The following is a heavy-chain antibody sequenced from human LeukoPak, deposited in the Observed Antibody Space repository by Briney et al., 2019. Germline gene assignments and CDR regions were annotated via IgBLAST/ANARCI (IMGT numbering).Heavy chain of an antibody. CDR2: LYTSGST. D-gene: IGHD6-6*01. CDR3: ARDVAARQGFDF. J-gene: IGHJ4*02. V-gene: IGHV4-4*07. Sequence: SETLSLTCAVSGASISSYYWSWIWQPAGKGLEWIGRLYTSGSTNYHPSLKTRVTMSVDTSKNLFSLKLRSVTAADTAVYYCARDVAARQGFDFWGQGTLVTVSS. CDR1: GASISSYY.